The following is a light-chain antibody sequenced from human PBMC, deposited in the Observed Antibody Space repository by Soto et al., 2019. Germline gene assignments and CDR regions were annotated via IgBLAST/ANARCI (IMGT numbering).Light chain of an antibody. CDR1: QSVSSD. CDR3: QQYNNWPWT. V-gene: IGKV3-15*01. Sequence: EIVMTQSPATLSVSPGERATLFCRASQSVSSDLAWFQQKPGQAPRLLIYGASIRATGVPARFSGSGSGTEFTLTISGLQSADFAVYYCQQYNNWPWTFGQGTKVDIK. CDR2: GAS. J-gene: IGKJ1*01.